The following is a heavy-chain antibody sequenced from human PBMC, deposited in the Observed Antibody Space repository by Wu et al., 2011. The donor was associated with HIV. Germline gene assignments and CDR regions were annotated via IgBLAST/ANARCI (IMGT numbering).Heavy chain of an antibody. CDR3: VRGGRRNYMDV. V-gene: IGHV1-18*01. CDR1: GYSFTNYD. D-gene: IGHD1-26*01. J-gene: IGHJ6*03. Sequence: QVQLVQSGTEMKKPGASVKVSCKASGYSFTNYDISWVRQAPGQGLEWMAWISADNGDTYYTEKLRGRVTMTTDTSTNTAYMELRNLRSDDTAVYYCVRGGRRNYMDVWGKRDHGLRLL. CDR2: ISADNGDT.